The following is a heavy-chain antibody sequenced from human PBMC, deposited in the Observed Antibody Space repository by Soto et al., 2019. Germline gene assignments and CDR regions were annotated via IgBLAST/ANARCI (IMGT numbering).Heavy chain of an antibody. D-gene: IGHD5-18*01. V-gene: IGHV3-30-3*01. Sequence: PGGSLRLSCAASGFTFSSYAMHWVRQAPGKGLEWVAVISYDGSNKYYADSVKGRFTISRDNSKNTLYLQMNSLRAEDTAVYYCARGEDEYSYGSYFDYWGQGTLVTVSS. J-gene: IGHJ4*02. CDR1: GFTFSSYA. CDR3: ARGEDEYSYGSYFDY. CDR2: ISYDGSNK.